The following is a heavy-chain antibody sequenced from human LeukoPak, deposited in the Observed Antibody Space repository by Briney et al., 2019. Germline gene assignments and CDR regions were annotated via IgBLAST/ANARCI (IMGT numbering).Heavy chain of an antibody. Sequence: GGSLRLSCVASGFSFSDYWMSWVRQAPGEGLQWVASMKTNGGAKYYVDSVKGRFTTSRDNAKSLLYLQMNNLRAEDTAVYYCARDPESQKGRDGLDYWGQGTLAAVSS. CDR2: MKTNGGAK. CDR3: ARDPESQKGRDGLDY. CDR1: GFSFSDYW. J-gene: IGHJ4*02. D-gene: IGHD1-14*01. V-gene: IGHV3-7*01.